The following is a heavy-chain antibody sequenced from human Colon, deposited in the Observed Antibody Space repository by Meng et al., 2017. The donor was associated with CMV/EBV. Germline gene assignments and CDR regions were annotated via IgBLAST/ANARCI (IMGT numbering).Heavy chain of an antibody. Sequence: GGSLRLSCAASGFSISDHEMTWVRQAPGKGLEWVSYISVGGTTMFYADSVKGRFTISRDNAKKSLYLQMNSLRAEDTAVYYCAKIYWNYRGLIDYWGQGTLVTVSS. CDR3: AKIYWNYRGLIDY. CDR2: ISVGGTTM. CDR1: GFSISDHE. J-gene: IGHJ4*02. D-gene: IGHD1-7*01. V-gene: IGHV3-48*03.